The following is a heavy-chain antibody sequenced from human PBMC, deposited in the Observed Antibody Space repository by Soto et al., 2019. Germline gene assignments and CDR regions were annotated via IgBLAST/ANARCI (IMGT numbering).Heavy chain of an antibody. CDR3: AKQQGPGTPYYYAMDV. CDR2: IRGSGDRT. Sequence: EVQLLESGGGLVQPGGSLRLSCAASGFTFSSYAMSWVRQAPGKGLEWVSVIRGSGDRTYYADSVKGRFTISRDNSKNTLYMQMNTLRAEDTAVYYCAKQQGPGTPYYYAMDVWGEGSTVTLSS. V-gene: IGHV3-23*01. D-gene: IGHD1-1*01. CDR1: GFTFSSYA. J-gene: IGHJ6*04.